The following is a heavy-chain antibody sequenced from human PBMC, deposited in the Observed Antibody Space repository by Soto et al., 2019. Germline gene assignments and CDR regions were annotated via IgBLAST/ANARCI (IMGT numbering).Heavy chain of an antibody. V-gene: IGHV4-4*07. CDR2: IYPSGRA. J-gene: IGHJ2*01. CDR1: GGSITNHY. D-gene: IGHD5-18*01. Sequence: QVQLQESGPRLVTPSETLTLTCSLSGGSITNHYWGWIRQPPGKGLEFIGRIYPSGRAHYNPSLQSRVPMSVDTSKNQFSLKVNSVTAADTAIYYCARDYDVNTAVDYWYFDLWGRGTLVTVSS. CDR3: ARDYDVNTAVDYWYFDL.